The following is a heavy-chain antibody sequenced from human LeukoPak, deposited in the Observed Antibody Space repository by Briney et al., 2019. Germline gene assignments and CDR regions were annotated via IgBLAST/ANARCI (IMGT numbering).Heavy chain of an antibody. J-gene: IGHJ3*02. CDR1: GGSFSGYY. CDR2: INHSGST. V-gene: IGHV4-34*01. Sequence: KPSETLSLTCAVYGGSFSGYYWSWIRQPPGKGLEWIGEINHSGSTNYNPSLKSRVTISVDTSKTQFSLKLTSVTAADTAVYYCATRGDYSDTSGNSYDALDIWGQGTMVTVSS. D-gene: IGHD3-22*01. CDR3: ATRGDYSDTSGNSYDALDI.